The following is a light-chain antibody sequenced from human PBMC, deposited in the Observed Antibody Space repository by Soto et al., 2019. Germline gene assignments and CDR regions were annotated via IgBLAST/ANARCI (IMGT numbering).Light chain of an antibody. Sequence: QSALTQPASVSGSPGQSITISCTGTSSDVGGYNYVSWYQQHPGKAHKLMIYDVSNRPSGVSNRFSGSKSGNTASLTISGLQAEDEADYYGSSYTSSGNYVFGTGTKVTVL. CDR1: SSDVGGYNY. CDR2: DVS. J-gene: IGLJ1*01. CDR3: SSYTSSGNYV. V-gene: IGLV2-14*01.